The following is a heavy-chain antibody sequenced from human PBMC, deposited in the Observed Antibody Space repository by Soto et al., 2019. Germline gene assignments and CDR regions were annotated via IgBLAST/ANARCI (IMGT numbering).Heavy chain of an antibody. V-gene: IGHV3-30*18. J-gene: IGHJ2*01. CDR2: ISYDGSNK. Sequence: GGSLRLSCVASGFTFSSYGMHWVRQAPGKGLEWVAVISYDGSNKYYADSVKGRFTISRDNSKNTLYLQMNSLRAEDTAVYYCAKDVDYGDYGFDLWGRGTLVTVSS. CDR3: AKDVDYGDYGFDL. CDR1: GFTFSSYG. D-gene: IGHD4-17*01.